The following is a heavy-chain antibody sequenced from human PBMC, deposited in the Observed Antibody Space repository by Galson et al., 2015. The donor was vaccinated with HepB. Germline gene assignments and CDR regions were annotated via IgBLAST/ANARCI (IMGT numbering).Heavy chain of an antibody. Sequence: SLRLSCAASGFTFGSYWMSWVRQAPGKGLEWVASINQDGGEQYYVDSVQGRFTFSRDNAKSSLYLQMNRLRAEDTAVYYCASHHHWRQDYWGQGTLVTVSS. CDR1: GFTFGSYW. CDR2: INQDGGEQ. J-gene: IGHJ4*02. CDR3: ASHHHWRQDY. V-gene: IGHV3-7*01.